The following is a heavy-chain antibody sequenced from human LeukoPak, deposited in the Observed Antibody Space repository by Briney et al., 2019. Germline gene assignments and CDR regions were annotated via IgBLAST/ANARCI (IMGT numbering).Heavy chain of an antibody. D-gene: IGHD6-19*01. Sequence: PGGSLRLSCAASGFTFSKYWMRWVRQAPGKGLESVSRINPDGTVTTYADSVKGRFTVSRDTADNTMFLQTNGVRDEDTAVYYCATKQWLAPPPDSWGQGTPVTVSS. CDR1: GFTFSKYW. V-gene: IGHV3-74*01. CDR3: ATKQWLAPPPDS. CDR2: INPDGTVT. J-gene: IGHJ4*02.